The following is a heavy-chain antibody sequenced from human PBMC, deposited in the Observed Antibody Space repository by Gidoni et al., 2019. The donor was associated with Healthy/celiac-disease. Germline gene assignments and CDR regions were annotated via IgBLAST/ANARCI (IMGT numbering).Heavy chain of an antibody. D-gene: IGHD3-3*01. Sequence: QVQLQESGPGLVKPSQTLSLTCTVSGGSISSGGYYWSWIRQHPGKGLEWIGYIYYSGSTYYNPSLKSRVTISVDTSKNQFSLKLSSVTAADTAVYYCARTIWSGFLTNNWFDPWGQGTLVTVSS. CDR1: GGSISSGGYY. CDR2: IYYSGST. J-gene: IGHJ5*02. CDR3: ARTIWSGFLTNNWFDP. V-gene: IGHV4-31*03.